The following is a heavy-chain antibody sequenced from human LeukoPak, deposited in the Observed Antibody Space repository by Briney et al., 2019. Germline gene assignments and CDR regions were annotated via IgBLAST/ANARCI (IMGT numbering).Heavy chain of an antibody. V-gene: IGHV3-48*01. CDR1: GFTFSSYS. J-gene: IGHJ4*02. CDR2: ISSSSSTI. CDR3: ARDFPSDY. Sequence: GGSLRLSCAASGFTFSSYSMTWVRQAPGKGLEWVSYISSSSSTIYYADSVKGRFTISRDSAKNSLYLQMNSLRAEDTAVYYCARDFPSDYWGQGTLVTVSS.